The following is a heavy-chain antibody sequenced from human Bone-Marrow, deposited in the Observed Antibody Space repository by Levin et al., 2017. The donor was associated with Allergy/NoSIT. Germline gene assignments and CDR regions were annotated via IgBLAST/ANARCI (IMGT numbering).Heavy chain of an antibody. J-gene: IGHJ4*02. CDR1: GFIFSDYY. CDR3: TRAATGNYISDY. V-gene: IGHV3-72*01. Sequence: GGSLRLSCAASGFIFSDYYMDWVRQAPGKGLEWIARSRNKARGYTTEYAASVKGRFTVSRDDSTSSLYLQVNSLKSEDTAVYYCTRAATGNYISDYWGQGTLVTVSS. D-gene: IGHD4-11*01. CDR2: SRNKARGYTT.